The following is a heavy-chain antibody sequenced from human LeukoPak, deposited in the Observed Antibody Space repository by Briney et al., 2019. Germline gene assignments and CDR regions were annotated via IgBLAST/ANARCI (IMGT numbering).Heavy chain of an antibody. Sequence: GGSLRLSCAASGFTFSSYAMHWVRQAPGKGLEWVAVISYDGSNKYYADSVKGRFTISRDNSKNTPYLQMNSLRAEDTAVYYCARVGGHYYGSGSYYNGDYWGQGTLVTVSS. D-gene: IGHD3-10*01. CDR3: ARVGGHYYGSGSYYNGDY. CDR1: GFTFSSYA. V-gene: IGHV3-30-3*01. CDR2: ISYDGSNK. J-gene: IGHJ4*02.